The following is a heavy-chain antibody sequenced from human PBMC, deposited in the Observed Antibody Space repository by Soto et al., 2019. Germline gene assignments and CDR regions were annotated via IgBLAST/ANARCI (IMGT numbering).Heavy chain of an antibody. Sequence: GASVKVSCKASGYTFTSYGISWVRQAPGQGLEWMGWISAYNGNTNYAQKLQGRVTMTTDTSTSTAYMELRSLRSDDTAVYYCARVPYDFDSGSYFSYFDYWGQGTLVTVSS. CDR1: GYTFTSYG. D-gene: IGHD3-10*01. J-gene: IGHJ4*02. CDR2: ISAYNGNT. V-gene: IGHV1-18*01. CDR3: ARVPYDFDSGSYFSYFDY.